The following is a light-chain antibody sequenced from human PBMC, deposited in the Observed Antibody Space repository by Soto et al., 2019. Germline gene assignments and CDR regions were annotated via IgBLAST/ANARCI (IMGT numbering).Light chain of an antibody. J-gene: IGKJ4*01. Sequence: DVQMTQSPSSLSASVGDRVTITCRASLGISNYLAWYQQRPGKVPKLLIHAASTLQSGVPSRFSGSGSETDFALTISSLQPEDVGTFYCQKYNSAPFTFGGGTKVEIK. CDR1: LGISNY. CDR3: QKYNSAPFT. V-gene: IGKV1-27*01. CDR2: AAS.